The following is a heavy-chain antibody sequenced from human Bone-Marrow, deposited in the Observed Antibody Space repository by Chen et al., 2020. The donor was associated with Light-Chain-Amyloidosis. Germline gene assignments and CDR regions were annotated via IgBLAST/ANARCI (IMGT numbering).Heavy chain of an antibody. D-gene: IGHD5-18*01. CDR2: IYSGGST. V-gene: IGHV3-53*01. CDR1: GFTVSSNY. Sequence: EVQLVESGGGLIQPGGSLRLSCAASGFTVSSNYMSWVRQAPGKGLEWVSGIYSGGSTYYADSVKGRFTISRDNSKNTLYLQMNSLRAEDTAVYYCARPDTAMVTGYYYYGMDVWGQGTTVTVSS. CDR3: ARPDTAMVTGYYYYGMDV. J-gene: IGHJ6*02.